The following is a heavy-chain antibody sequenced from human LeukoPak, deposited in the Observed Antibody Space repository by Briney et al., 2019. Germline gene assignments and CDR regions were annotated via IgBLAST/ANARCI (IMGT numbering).Heavy chain of an antibody. Sequence: SETLSLTCTVSGGSISRYYWSWIRQPPGKGLEWIGNIYHSGSTNYNPSLKSRVTISVDTSKNQFSLKLSSVTAADTAVYYCARHRYSSGWSLEYWGQGTLDTVSS. D-gene: IGHD6-19*01. CDR3: ARHRYSSGWSLEY. J-gene: IGHJ4*02. CDR2: IYHSGST. CDR1: GGSISRYY. V-gene: IGHV4-59*08.